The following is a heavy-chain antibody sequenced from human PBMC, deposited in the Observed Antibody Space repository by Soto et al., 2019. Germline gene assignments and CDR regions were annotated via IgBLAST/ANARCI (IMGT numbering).Heavy chain of an antibody. D-gene: IGHD4-17*01. V-gene: IGHV3-11*01. CDR1: GFTFSDYY. J-gene: IGHJ3*02. CDR2: ISSSGSTI. CDR3: ARGQVEAGEDYGDYGHDAFDI. Sequence: SGGGLVKPGGSLRLSCAASGFTFSDYYMSWIRQAPGKGLEWVSYISSSGSTIYYADSVKGRFTISRDNAKNSLYLQMNSLRAEDTAVYYCARGQVEAGEDYGDYGHDAFDIWGQGTMVTVSS.